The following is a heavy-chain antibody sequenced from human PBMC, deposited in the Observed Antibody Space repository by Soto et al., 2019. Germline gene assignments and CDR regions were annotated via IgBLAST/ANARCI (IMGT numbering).Heavy chain of an antibody. D-gene: IGHD1-26*01. Sequence: EVQLLESGGGLVQPGGSLRLSCAASGFTFSSYAMSWVRQAPGKGLEWVSAISGSGDSTCYADSVKGRFTISRDNSKNTLYLQMNSLRAEDTAVYHCAKSRSGNYYAWFDPWGQGTLVTVSS. CDR3: AKSRSGNYYAWFDP. V-gene: IGHV3-23*01. J-gene: IGHJ5*02. CDR1: GFTFSSYA. CDR2: ISGSGDST.